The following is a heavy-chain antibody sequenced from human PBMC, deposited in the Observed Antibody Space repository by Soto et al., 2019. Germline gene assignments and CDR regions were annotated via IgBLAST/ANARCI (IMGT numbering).Heavy chain of an antibody. J-gene: IGHJ4*02. CDR3: AREGQYSSGWYYFDY. CDR2: INAGNGNT. Sequence: ASVKVSCKASGYTFTSYAMHWVRQAPGQRLEWMGWINAGNGNTKYSQKFQGRVTITRDTSASTAYMELSSPRSEDTAVYYCAREGQYSSGWYYFDYWGQGTLVTVSS. D-gene: IGHD6-19*01. CDR1: GYTFTSYA. V-gene: IGHV1-3*01.